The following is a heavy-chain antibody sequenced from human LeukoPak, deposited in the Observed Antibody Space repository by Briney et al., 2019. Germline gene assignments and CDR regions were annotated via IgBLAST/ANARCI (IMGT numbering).Heavy chain of an antibody. Sequence: GGSLRLSCEASGFTVSSNYMNWVRQAPGKGLEWVSIIESNGNTHYADSVKGRFTISRDNSKNTLYLQMSSLRAEDTAVYYCAKAFYDFWSGYCFDYWGQGTLVTVSS. V-gene: IGHV3-66*01. CDR2: IESNGNT. CDR3: AKAFYDFWSGYCFDY. J-gene: IGHJ4*02. CDR1: GFTVSSNY. D-gene: IGHD3-3*01.